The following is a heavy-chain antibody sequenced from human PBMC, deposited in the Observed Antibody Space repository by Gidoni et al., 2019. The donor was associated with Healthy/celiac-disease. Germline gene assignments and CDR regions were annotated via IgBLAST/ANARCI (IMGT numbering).Heavy chain of an antibody. D-gene: IGHD1-7*01. CDR3: ARDPSLFITGTTNGMDV. Sequence: QVQLVESGGGVVQPGRSLRLSCAASGFTFSSYAMHWVRQAPGKGLEWVAVISYDGSNKYYADSVKGRFTISRDNSKNTLYLQMNSLRAEDTAVYYCARDPSLFITGTTNGMDVWGQGTTVTVSS. V-gene: IGHV3-30-3*01. J-gene: IGHJ6*02. CDR1: GFTFSSYA. CDR2: ISYDGSNK.